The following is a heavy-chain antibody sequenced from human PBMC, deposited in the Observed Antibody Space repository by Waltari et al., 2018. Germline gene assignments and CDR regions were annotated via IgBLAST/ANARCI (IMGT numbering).Heavy chain of an antibody. CDR2: IYHSGST. D-gene: IGHD1-26*01. CDR1: GYSISSGYY. V-gene: IGHV4-38-2*02. CDR3: ARVTDSGTDGGYYYMDV. J-gene: IGHJ6*03. Sequence: QVQLQESGPGLVKPSETLSLTCTVSGYSISSGYYWGWIRQPPGKGLEWIGSIYHSGSTYYHPSLKSRVTISVDTSKNQFSLKLSSVTAADTAVYYWARVTDSGTDGGYYYMDVWGKGTTVTISS.